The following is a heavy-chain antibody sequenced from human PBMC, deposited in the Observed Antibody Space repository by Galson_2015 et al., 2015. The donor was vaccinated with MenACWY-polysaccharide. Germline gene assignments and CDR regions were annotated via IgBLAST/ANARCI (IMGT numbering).Heavy chain of an antibody. CDR3: ARAGAKYCRGGNCFFNWFDP. CDR1: GFTFSSYW. Sequence: SLRLSCAASGFTFSSYWMHWVRQAPGKGQVWVSRTNGDGGATDYADSVKGRFTISRDNAKNTLYLQMNSLRAEDTAVYYCARAGAKYCRGGNCFFNWFDPWGQGTLVTVSS. D-gene: IGHD2-15*01. CDR2: TNGDGGAT. J-gene: IGHJ5*02. V-gene: IGHV3-74*01.